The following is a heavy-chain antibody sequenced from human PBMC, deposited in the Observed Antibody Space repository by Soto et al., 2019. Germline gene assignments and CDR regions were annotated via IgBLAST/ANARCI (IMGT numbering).Heavy chain of an antibody. D-gene: IGHD1-26*01. Sequence: PSETLSLTCTVSGGSISSGGYYWSWIRQHPGKGLEWIGYIYYSGSTYYNPSLKSRVTISVDTSKNQFSLKLSSVTAADTAVFYCSRSYSGSYYDYYYGMDVWGQGTTVTVSS. CDR3: SRSYSGSYYDYYYGMDV. J-gene: IGHJ6*02. CDR2: IYYSGST. V-gene: IGHV4-31*03. CDR1: GGSISSGGYY.